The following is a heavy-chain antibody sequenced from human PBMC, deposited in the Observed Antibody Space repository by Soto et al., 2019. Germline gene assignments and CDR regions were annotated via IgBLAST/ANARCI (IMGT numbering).Heavy chain of an antibody. CDR3: TRDGSYYDFWSGYYTPIPFDY. J-gene: IGHJ4*02. D-gene: IGHD3-3*01. V-gene: IGHV3-49*03. CDR1: GFTFGDYA. Sequence: GGSLRLSCTASGFTFGDYAMSWIRQAPGQRLEWVGFIRSKAYGGTTEYAASVKGRFTISRDDSKSIAYLQMNSLKTEDTAVYYCTRDGSYYDFWSGYYTPIPFDYWGQGXLVTVSS. CDR2: IRSKAYGGTT.